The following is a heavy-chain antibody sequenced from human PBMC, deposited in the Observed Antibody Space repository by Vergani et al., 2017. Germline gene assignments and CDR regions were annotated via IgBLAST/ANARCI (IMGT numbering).Heavy chain of an antibody. CDR3: ARVGVARLYMDV. Sequence: QVQLQQWGAGLLKPSETLSLTCAVYGGSFSGYYWSWIRQPPGKGLEWIGEINHSGSTNYNPSLKSRVTISVNTSKNQFSLKLSSVTAADTAVYYCARVGVARLYMDVWGKGTTVTVSS. CDR2: INHSGST. V-gene: IGHV4-34*01. D-gene: IGHD2-15*01. J-gene: IGHJ6*03. CDR1: GGSFSGYY.